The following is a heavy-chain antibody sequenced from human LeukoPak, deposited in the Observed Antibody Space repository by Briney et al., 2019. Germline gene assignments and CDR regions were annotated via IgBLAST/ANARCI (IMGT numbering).Heavy chain of an antibody. CDR1: GFTLSSYG. Sequence: GGSLRLSCAASGFTLSSYGTHWVRQAPGKGLEWVAVTWYDGSKEYYADSVKGRFTISRDIFKNTLYLQMNSLRAEDTAVYHCARDLHPSGWSDFDYWGQGTLVTVSS. J-gene: IGHJ4*02. V-gene: IGHV3-33*01. CDR3: ARDLHPSGWSDFDY. D-gene: IGHD6-19*01. CDR2: TWYDGSKE.